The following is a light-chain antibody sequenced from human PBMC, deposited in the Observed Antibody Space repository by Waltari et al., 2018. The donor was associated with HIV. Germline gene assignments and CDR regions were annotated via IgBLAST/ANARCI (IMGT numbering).Light chain of an antibody. CDR2: RTS. J-gene: IGKJ2*01. CDR1: QNIDNW. CDR3: QQYSTHYA. V-gene: IGKV1-5*03. Sequence: QMTQSPSNLSVSVRDTVVITCRASQNIDNWLAWYQQKPGRAPNLLMSRTSILESGVSSRFIGSGSGTQFTLTITSLQSDDVGTYFCQQYSTHYAFGQGTRVE.